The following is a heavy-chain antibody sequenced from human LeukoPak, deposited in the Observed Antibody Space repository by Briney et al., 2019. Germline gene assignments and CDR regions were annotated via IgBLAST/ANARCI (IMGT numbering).Heavy chain of an antibody. J-gene: IGHJ4*02. CDR3: TRDTGLDSSGYSDY. CDR2: MWYDGSNK. D-gene: IGHD3-22*01. CDR1: GFTFSSYG. V-gene: IGHV3-33*01. Sequence: PGGSLRLSCAASGFTFSSYGMHWVRQAPGKGLEWVAVMWYDGSNKYYADSVKGRFTISRDNSKNTLYLQMNSLRAEDTAVYYCTRDTGLDSSGYSDYWGQGTLVTVSS.